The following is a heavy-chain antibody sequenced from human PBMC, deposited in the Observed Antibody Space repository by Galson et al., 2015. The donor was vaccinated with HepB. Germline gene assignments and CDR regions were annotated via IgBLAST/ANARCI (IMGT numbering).Heavy chain of an antibody. CDR3: ARGYSSSFNY. CDR1: GYTFTSYY. D-gene: IGHD6-13*01. V-gene: IGHV1-46*04. CDR2: INPRGGST. J-gene: IGHJ4*02. Sequence: SVKVSCKASGYTFTSYYMHWARQAPGQGLEWMGIINPRGGSTYYADSVKGRFTISRDNSKNTLYLQMNSLRDEDTAVYYCARGYSSSFNYWGQGTLVTVSS.